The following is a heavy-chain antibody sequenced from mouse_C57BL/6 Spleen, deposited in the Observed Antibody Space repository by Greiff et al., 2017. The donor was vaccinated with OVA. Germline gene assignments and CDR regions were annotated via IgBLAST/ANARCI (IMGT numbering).Heavy chain of an antibody. CDR2: IYPGSGNT. Sequence: QVQLQQSGAELVRPGASVKLSCKASGYTFTDYYINWVKQRPGQGLEWIARIYPGSGNTYYNEKFKGKATLTAEKSSSTAYMQLSSLTSEDSAVYFCARKGDYLGYFDVWGTGTTVTVSS. V-gene: IGHV1-76*01. J-gene: IGHJ1*03. CDR3: ARKGDYLGYFDV. D-gene: IGHD2-4*01. CDR1: GYTFTDYY.